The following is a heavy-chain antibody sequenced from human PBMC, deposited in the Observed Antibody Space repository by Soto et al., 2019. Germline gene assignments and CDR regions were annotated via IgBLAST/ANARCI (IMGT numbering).Heavy chain of an antibody. CDR2: ISYDGSNK. D-gene: IGHD5-18*01. CDR1: GFTFSSYA. CDR3: ARDYSSYGPFDY. V-gene: IGHV3-30-3*01. Sequence: PGGSLRLSCAASGFTFSSYAMHWVRQAPGKGLEWVVVISYDGSNKYYADSVKGRFTISRDNSKNTLYLQMNSLRAEDTAVYYCARDYSSYGPFDYWGQGTLVNVSS. J-gene: IGHJ4*02.